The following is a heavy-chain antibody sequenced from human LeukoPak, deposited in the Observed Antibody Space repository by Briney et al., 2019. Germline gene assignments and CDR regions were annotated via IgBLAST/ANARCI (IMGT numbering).Heavy chain of an antibody. J-gene: IGHJ4*02. CDR3: ARDAALHLGELIGLGYFDY. V-gene: IGHV1-46*01. D-gene: IGHD3-16*01. CDR2: INPSGGST. Sequence: GASVKVSCKASGHTFTSYYMHWVRQAPGQGLEWMGIINPSGGSTSYAQKFQGRVTMTRDTSTSTVYMELSSLRSEDTAVYYCARDAALHLGELIGLGYFDYWGQGTLVTVSS. CDR1: GHTFTSYY.